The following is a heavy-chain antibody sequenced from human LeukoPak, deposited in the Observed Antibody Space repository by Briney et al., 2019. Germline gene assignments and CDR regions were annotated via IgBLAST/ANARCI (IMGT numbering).Heavy chain of an antibody. CDR1: GFTFSSYA. J-gene: IGHJ4*02. Sequence: GGSLRLSCAGSGFTFSSYAMSWVREAPGKGLEWVSGISGSGSTTYYADSVTGRFTISRDNSKNTLYLQVNSLRAEVTAVYYCAKDMNSGFLFDYWGQGTLVTVSP. V-gene: IGHV3-23*01. D-gene: IGHD6-19*01. CDR2: ISGSGSTT. CDR3: AKDMNSGFLFDY.